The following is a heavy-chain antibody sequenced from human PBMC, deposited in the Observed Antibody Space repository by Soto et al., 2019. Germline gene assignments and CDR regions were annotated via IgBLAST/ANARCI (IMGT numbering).Heavy chain of an antibody. J-gene: IGHJ5*02. V-gene: IGHV4-59*01. CDR3: ARLPWADYGGIFAP. Sequence: SETLSLTCTVSGGSISSYYWSWIRQPPGKGLEWIGYIYYSGSTNYNPSLKSRVTISVDTSKNQFSLKLYSVTTADTAMYYCARLPWADYGGIFAPWGQGTLVTVSP. D-gene: IGHD4-17*01. CDR1: GGSISSYY. CDR2: IYYSGST.